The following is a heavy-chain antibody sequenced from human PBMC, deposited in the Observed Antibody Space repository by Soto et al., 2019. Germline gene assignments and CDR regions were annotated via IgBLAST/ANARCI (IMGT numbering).Heavy chain of an antibody. CDR3: ARRGSIAARSFDY. Sequence: QVQLVQSGAEVKKPGSSVKVSCKASGGTFSTYAISWVRQAPGQGLEWMGGIIPIFGTPNYAQKFQGRVTITADESTSTAYMELSSLKSEDTAVYYCARRGSIAARSFDYWGQGTLVTVSS. CDR2: IIPIFGTP. V-gene: IGHV1-69*01. J-gene: IGHJ4*02. CDR1: GGTFSTYA. D-gene: IGHD6-6*01.